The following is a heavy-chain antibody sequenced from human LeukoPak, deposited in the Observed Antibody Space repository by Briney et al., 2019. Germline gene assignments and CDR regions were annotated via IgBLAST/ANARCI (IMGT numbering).Heavy chain of an antibody. Sequence: GASVKVSCKASGYTFTGYYMHWVRQAPGQGLEWMGWINPNSGGTNYAQKFQGRVTVTRDTSISTAYMELSRLRSDDTAVYYCASAVEMATTVLFDYWGQGTLVTVSS. CDR1: GYTFTGYY. D-gene: IGHD5-24*01. V-gene: IGHV1-2*02. J-gene: IGHJ4*02. CDR2: INPNSGGT. CDR3: ASAVEMATTVLFDY.